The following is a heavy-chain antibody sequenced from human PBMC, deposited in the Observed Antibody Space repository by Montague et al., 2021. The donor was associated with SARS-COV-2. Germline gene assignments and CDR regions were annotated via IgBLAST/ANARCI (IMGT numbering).Heavy chain of an antibody. V-gene: IGHV4-34*01. D-gene: IGHD3-22*01. CDR3: AGGTKRVFTYDDDSCGYASDY. CDR1: GGSFSGYY. Sequence: SETLSLTCAVYGGSFSGYYWSWIRQPPGKGLEWIGEINHSGSTKYNPSLKSRVTISVDTSKNQFSLKLSSVTAADTAVYYCAGGTKRVFTYDDDSCGYASDYWGQGTLVTVSS. J-gene: IGHJ4*02. CDR2: INHSGST.